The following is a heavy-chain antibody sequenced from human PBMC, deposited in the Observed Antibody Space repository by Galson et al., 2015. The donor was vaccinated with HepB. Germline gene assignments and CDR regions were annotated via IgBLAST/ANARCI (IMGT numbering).Heavy chain of an antibody. J-gene: IGHJ4*02. CDR1: GFTFNNYD. D-gene: IGHD4-17*01. V-gene: IGHV3-23*01. Sequence: SLRLSCAASGFTFNNYDMSWVRQAPGKGLEWVSAISPDGGTADYADSVKGRFTISRDNSKNTLYLQMNSLRAEDTAVYYCAKSLRTTVTPDPGYWGQGTLVTVSS. CDR3: AKSLRTTVTPDPGY. CDR2: ISPDGGTA.